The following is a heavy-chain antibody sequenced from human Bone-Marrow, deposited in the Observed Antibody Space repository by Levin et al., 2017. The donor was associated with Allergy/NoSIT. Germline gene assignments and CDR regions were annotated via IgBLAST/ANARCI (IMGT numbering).Heavy chain of an antibody. CDR1: GGSITSGTYY. Sequence: SETLSLTCNVFGGSITSGTYYWSWIRQHPGKGLEWIGYIYYSGSTYYNPSLKSRVTISVDTSERQFSLKVNSVTAADTAIYYCARLDYYYYHGLDVWGPGTTVTVSS. CDR3: ARLDYYYYHGLDV. V-gene: IGHV4-31*03. CDR2: IYYSGST. J-gene: IGHJ6*02.